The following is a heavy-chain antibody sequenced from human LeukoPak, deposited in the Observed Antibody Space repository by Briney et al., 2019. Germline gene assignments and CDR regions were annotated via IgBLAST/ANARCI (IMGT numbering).Heavy chain of an antibody. Sequence: PSETLSLTCTVSGDSTSSYYWSWVRQPPGKGLEWIGYIYYSGSTNYNPSLKSRVTISVDTSKNQFSLKLSSVTAADTAVYYCAREFVDCSSTSCYEGDYFDYWGQGTLVTVSS. D-gene: IGHD2-2*01. CDR1: GDSTSSYY. J-gene: IGHJ4*02. CDR3: AREFVDCSSTSCYEGDYFDY. V-gene: IGHV4-59*01. CDR2: IYYSGST.